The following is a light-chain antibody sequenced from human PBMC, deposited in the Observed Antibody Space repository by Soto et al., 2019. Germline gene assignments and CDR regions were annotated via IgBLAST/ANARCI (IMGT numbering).Light chain of an antibody. V-gene: IGKV3-20*01. Sequence: EIVMTQSPATLSVSPGDRVTLSCRASQSVSSTYLVWYQQKPGQAPRLLIYGATSRASGIPDRFSGSGSGTDFTLTNSRLEPEDFAVYYCQQFGDSLTFGPGTKVDIK. J-gene: IGKJ3*01. CDR2: GAT. CDR3: QQFGDSLT. CDR1: QSVSSTY.